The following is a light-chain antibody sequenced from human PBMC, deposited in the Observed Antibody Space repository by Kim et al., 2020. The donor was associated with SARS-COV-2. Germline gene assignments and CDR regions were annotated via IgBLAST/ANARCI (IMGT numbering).Light chain of an antibody. CDR2: EVS. Sequence: GQSVTISCSGTSCDVGGYNVISWYQQYPGKAPKLIISEVSKRPSGVPDRFSCSKSGNTASLTVSGLQAEDEADYYCSSYTGSNNLVFGGGTQLTVL. CDR3: SSYTGSNNLV. V-gene: IGLV2-8*01. J-gene: IGLJ2*01. CDR1: SCDVGGYNV.